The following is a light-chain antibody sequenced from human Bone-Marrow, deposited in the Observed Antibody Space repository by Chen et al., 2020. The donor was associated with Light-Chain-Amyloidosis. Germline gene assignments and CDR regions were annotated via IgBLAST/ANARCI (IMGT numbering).Light chain of an antibody. CDR1: NIGSTS. CDR3: QVWDRSSDRPV. V-gene: IGLV3-21*02. Sequence: SYVLTQPSSVSVAPGQTATIACGGNNIGSTSVHWYQQTPGQAPLLVVYDDSDRPSGIPERLSGSNSGNTATLTISRFEAGDEADYYCQVWDRSSDRPVFGGGPKLPLL. CDR2: DDS. J-gene: IGLJ3*02.